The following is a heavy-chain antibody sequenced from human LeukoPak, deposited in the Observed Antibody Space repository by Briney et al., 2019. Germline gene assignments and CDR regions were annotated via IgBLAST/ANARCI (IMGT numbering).Heavy chain of an antibody. CDR1: GGSISSSSYY. V-gene: IGHV4-39*07. CDR2: IYYSGST. CDR3: ATSGYSYGYYYYYMDV. D-gene: IGHD5-18*01. Sequence: SETLSLTCTVSGGSISSSSYYWGWIRQPPGKGLEWIGSIYYSGSTYYNPSLESRVTISVDTSKNQFSLKLSSVTAADTAVYYCATSGYSYGYYYYYMDVWGKGTTVTVSS. J-gene: IGHJ6*03.